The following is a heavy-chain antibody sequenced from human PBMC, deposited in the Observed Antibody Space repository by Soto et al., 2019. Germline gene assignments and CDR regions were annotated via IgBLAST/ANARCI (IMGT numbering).Heavy chain of an antibody. Sequence: SETLSLTCTVSGGSISSSSYYWGWIRQPPGKGLEWIGSIYYSGSTYYNPSLKSRVTISVDTSKNQFSLKLSSVTAADTAVYYCARQDYGDYGLNWFDPWGQGTLVTVSS. J-gene: IGHJ5*02. CDR1: GGSISSSSYY. CDR3: ARQDYGDYGLNWFDP. CDR2: IYYSGST. V-gene: IGHV4-39*01. D-gene: IGHD4-17*01.